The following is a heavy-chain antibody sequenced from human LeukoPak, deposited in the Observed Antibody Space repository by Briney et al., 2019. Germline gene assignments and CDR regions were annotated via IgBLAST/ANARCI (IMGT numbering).Heavy chain of an antibody. CDR3: ARLGFSNSGSYLAPSDY. CDR1: GGSISSYY. V-gene: IGHV4-59*08. Sequence: SAPLSLTCTVSGGSISSYYWSWIRQPPGKGLEWIGYIYYSVGTNYNPSLKSRFTISVDTSKNQFSLKLSSVTAADTAVYYCARLGFSNSGSYLAPSDYWGQGTLVTVSS. CDR2: IYYSVGT. J-gene: IGHJ4*02. D-gene: IGHD1-26*01.